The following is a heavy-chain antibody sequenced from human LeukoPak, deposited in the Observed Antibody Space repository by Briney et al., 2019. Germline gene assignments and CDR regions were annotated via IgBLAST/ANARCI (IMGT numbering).Heavy chain of an antibody. CDR2: INSDGSST. CDR3: ARAGAEETQCSGDCSDLDY. CDR1: GFTFSSYW. D-gene: IGHD2-21*02. Sequence: GGSLRLSCAASGFTFSSYWMHWVRQAPGKGLVWVSRINSDGSSTSYADSVKGRFTISRDNAKNTLYLQMNSLRAEDTAVYYCARAGAEETQCSGDCSDLDYWGQGTLVTVSS. J-gene: IGHJ4*02. V-gene: IGHV3-74*01.